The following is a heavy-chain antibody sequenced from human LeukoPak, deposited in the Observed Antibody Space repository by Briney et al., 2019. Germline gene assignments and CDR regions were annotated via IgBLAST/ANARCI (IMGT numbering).Heavy chain of an antibody. CDR3: TRVTQLYYYMDV. D-gene: IGHD2-2*01. CDR1: GGSISSYY. CDR2: IYYSGST. V-gene: IGHV4-59*01. J-gene: IGHJ6*03. Sequence: SETLSLTCTVSGGSISSYYWSWIRQPPGKGLEWIGYIYYSGSTNYNPSLKSRVTISVDTSKNQFSLKLSSVTAADTAVYYCTRVTQLYYYMDVWGKGTTVTVSS.